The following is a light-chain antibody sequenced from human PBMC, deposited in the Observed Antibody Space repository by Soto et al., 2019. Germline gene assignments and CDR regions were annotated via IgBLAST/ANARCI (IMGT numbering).Light chain of an antibody. CDR1: SRDVGGYNY. V-gene: IGLV2-14*01. CDR3: SSYTSSSTVV. CDR2: EVS. J-gene: IGLJ1*01. Sequence: QSALTQPASVSGSPGQSITISCTGTSRDVGGYNYVSWYQQHPGKAPKVMIYEVSNRPSGVSSRFSGSKSGNTASPTISGLQADDEADYYCSSYTSSSTVVFGVGTKVTVL.